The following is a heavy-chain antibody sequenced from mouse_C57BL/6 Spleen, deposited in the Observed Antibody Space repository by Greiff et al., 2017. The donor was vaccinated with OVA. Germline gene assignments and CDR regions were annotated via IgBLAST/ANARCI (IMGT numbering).Heavy chain of an antibody. CDR2: INPSNGGT. V-gene: IGHV1-53*01. D-gene: IGHD3-2*02. J-gene: IGHJ3*01. CDR3: ARSAAQAPPFAY. Sequence: QVQLQQSGTELVKPGASVKLSCKASGYTFTSYWMHWVKQRPGQGLEWIGNINPSNGGTNYNEKFKSKATLTVDKSSSTAYMQLSSLTSEDSAVYYCARSAAQAPPFAYWGQGTLVTVSA. CDR1: GYTFTSYW.